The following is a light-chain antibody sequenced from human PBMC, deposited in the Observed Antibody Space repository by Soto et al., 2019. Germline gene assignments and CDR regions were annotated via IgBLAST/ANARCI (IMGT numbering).Light chain of an antibody. CDR1: SSDIGIYKY. V-gene: IGLV2-14*01. J-gene: IGLJ2*01. CDR3: SSYTTSHTLV. Sequence: QSALTQPASVSGSPGQSIAISCTGSSSDIGIYKYVSWYQQHPGKAPELIIYEISNRPSGVSSRFSGSKSGNTASLTISGLQAEDESDYYCSSYTTSHTLVFGGGTKLTVL. CDR2: EIS.